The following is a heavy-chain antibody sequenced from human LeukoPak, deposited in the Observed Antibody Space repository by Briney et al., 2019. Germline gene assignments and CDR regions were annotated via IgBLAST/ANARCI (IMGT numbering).Heavy chain of an antibody. D-gene: IGHD4-17*01. CDR2: ISSSSSYI. Sequence: GGSLRLSCAASGFTFDDYGMSWVRQAPGKGLEWVSSISSSSSYIYYADSVKGRFTISRDNAKNSLYLQMNSLRAEDTAVYYCARHSRSETTVTDQFDYWGQGTLVTVSS. V-gene: IGHV3-21*01. CDR1: GFTFDDYG. CDR3: ARHSRSETTVTDQFDY. J-gene: IGHJ4*02.